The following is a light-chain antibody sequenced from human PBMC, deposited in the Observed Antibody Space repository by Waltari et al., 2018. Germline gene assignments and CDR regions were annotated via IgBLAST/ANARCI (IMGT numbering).Light chain of an antibody. CDR3: LQDYTSPWT. CDR1: QGLSND. Sequence: AIQMTQSPSSMSASVGDRVTITCRASQGLSNDLCWYQHKPRKAPNLLIYGASSLQSGVPSRFSGSGSGTDFTLTSSSLQPEDCATYYCLQDYTSPWTFGQGTRVEIK. CDR2: GAS. J-gene: IGKJ1*01. V-gene: IGKV1-6*01.